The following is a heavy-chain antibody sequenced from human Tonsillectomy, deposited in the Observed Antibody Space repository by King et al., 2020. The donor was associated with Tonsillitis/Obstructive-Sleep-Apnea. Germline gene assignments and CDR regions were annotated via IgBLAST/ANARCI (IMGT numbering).Heavy chain of an antibody. Sequence: PLQESGPGLVKPSETLSLTCTVSGGSISSYYWSWIRPPPGKGLEWIGYIYYSGSTNYNPSLKSRVTISVDTSKNQFSLKLSSVTAADTAVYYCARDIGPDWYFDLWGRGTLVTVSS. V-gene: IGHV4-59*01. CDR3: ARDIGPDWYFDL. J-gene: IGHJ2*01. CDR2: IYYSGST. CDR1: GGSISSYY. D-gene: IGHD3-16*02.